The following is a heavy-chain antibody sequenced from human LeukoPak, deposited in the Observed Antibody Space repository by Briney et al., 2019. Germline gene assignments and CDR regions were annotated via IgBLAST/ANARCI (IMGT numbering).Heavy chain of an antibody. CDR3: ASGWAFDI. CDR1: GGSISSGGYS. J-gene: IGHJ3*02. D-gene: IGHD2-15*01. V-gene: IGHV4-30-4*07. Sequence: SETLSLTCAVSGGSISSGGYSWSWIRQPPGKGLEWIGYIYYSGSTYYNPSLKSRVTISVDTSKNQFSLKLSSVTAADTAVYYCASGWAFDIWGQGTMVTVSS. CDR2: IYYSGST.